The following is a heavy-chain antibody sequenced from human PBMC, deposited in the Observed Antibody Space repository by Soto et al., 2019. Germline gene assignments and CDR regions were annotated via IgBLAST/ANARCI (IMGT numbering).Heavy chain of an antibody. V-gene: IGHV3-23*01. J-gene: IGHJ3*02. D-gene: IGHD6-13*01. Sequence: EVQLLESGGGLVLPGGSLRLSCAASEFTFSSYAMSWVRQAPGKGLEWVSAISGSAGSTYYAESVKGRFTISRDNSXXTLYLQMNSLRAEDTAVYYCAKDHSSSWYEKAFDIWGQGTMVTVSS. CDR1: EFTFSSYA. CDR3: AKDHSSSWYEKAFDI. CDR2: ISGSAGST.